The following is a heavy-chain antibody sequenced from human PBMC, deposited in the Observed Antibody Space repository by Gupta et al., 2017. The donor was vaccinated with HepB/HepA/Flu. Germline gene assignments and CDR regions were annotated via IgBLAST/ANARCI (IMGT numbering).Heavy chain of an antibody. J-gene: IGHJ4*02. V-gene: IGHV3-30-3*01. CDR1: GFTFSSYI. CDR2: ISYDGSNE. CDR3: ARYGHYYDTSGYSLGY. Sequence: QVQLVESGGGVVQPGRSRRLSCVASGFTFSSYIMHWFRQAPGKGLEWLALISYDGSNEYYADSVKGRFTISRDNSKNTLYLQVNSLRAEDTAVYYCARYGHYYDTSGYSLGYWGQGTLVSVTS. D-gene: IGHD3-22*01.